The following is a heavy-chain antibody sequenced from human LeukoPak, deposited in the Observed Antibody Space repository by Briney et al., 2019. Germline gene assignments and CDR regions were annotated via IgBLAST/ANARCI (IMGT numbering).Heavy chain of an antibody. D-gene: IGHD3-22*01. J-gene: IGHJ4*02. CDR2: ISYDGSNK. CDR3: AKDSNYYDSSGYHGYFDY. Sequence: GRSLRLSCAASGFTFSSYGMHWVRQAPGKGLEWVAVISYDGSNKYYADSVKGRFTISRDNSKNTLYLQTNSLRAEDTAVYYCAKDSNYYDSSGYHGYFDYWGQGTLVTVSS. CDR1: GFTFSSYG. V-gene: IGHV3-30*18.